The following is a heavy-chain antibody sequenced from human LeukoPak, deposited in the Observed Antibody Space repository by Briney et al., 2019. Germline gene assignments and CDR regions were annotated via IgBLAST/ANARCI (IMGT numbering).Heavy chain of an antibody. D-gene: IGHD3-22*01. CDR1: GGSFSGYY. V-gene: IGHV4-34*01. CDR3: ARVGPYYYDSSGYNEFDY. Sequence: SETLSLTCAVYGGSFSGYYWSWIRQPPGKGLEWIGEINHSGSTNYNPSLKSRVTISVDTSKNQFSLKLGSVTAADTAVYYCARVGPYYYDSSGYNEFDYWGQGTLVTVSS. CDR2: INHSGST. J-gene: IGHJ4*02.